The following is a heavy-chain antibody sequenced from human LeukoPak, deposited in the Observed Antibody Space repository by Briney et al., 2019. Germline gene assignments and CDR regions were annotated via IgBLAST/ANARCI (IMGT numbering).Heavy chain of an antibody. V-gene: IGHV3-53*01. CDR3: ARQSRGYSYGYLGYYYYMDV. D-gene: IGHD5-18*01. J-gene: IGHJ6*03. CDR1: GFTVSSNY. Sequence: PEGSLRLSCAASGFTVSSNYISWVRQAPGKGLEWVSVIYSGGSTYYADSVKGRFTISRDNSKNTLYLQMNSLRAEDTAVYYCARQSRGYSYGYLGYYYYMDVWGKGTTVTVSS. CDR2: IYSGGST.